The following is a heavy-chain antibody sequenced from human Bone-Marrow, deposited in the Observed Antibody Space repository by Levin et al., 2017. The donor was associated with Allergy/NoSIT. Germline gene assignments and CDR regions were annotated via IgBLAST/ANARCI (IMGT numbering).Heavy chain of an antibody. V-gene: IGHV3-23*01. D-gene: IGHD3-16*01. Sequence: GESLKISCAASGFVFSTFAMSWVRQAPGKGLEWVSAISGSGSTTYYADSVKGRFTISRDNSKNTLYLQINSLRAEDTGDYFCAQDRHVAVSLFHIWGQGTTVIVSS. J-gene: IGHJ3*02. CDR3: AQDRHVAVSLFHI. CDR2: ISGSGSTT. CDR1: GFVFSTFA.